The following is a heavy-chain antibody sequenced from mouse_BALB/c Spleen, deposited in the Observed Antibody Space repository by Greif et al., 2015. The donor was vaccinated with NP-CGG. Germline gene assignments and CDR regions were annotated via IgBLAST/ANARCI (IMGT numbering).Heavy chain of an antibody. CDR1: GFNIKDTY. J-gene: IGHJ1*01. CDR2: IDPANGNT. V-gene: IGHV14-3*02. Sequence: VQLKESGAELVKPGASVKLSCTASGFNIKDTYMHWVKQRPEQGLKWIGRIDPANGNTKYDPKFQGKATITAGTSSNTAYLQLSGLTSEDTAVYYCARWDWYFDVWGAGTTVTVSS. CDR3: ARWDWYFDV.